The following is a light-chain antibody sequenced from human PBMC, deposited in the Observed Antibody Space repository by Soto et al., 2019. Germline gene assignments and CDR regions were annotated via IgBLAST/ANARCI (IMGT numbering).Light chain of an antibody. Sequence: DIQMTQSPSTLSASVGDRVTITCRASQSISSWLAWYQQKPGKPPKLLIYKAPSLESGVPSRFSGSGSGTEFTLTISSLQPDDFATYYCQQYNSYSRTFGQGTKLEIK. CDR3: QQYNSYSRT. V-gene: IGKV1-5*03. CDR1: QSISSW. CDR2: KAP. J-gene: IGKJ2*01.